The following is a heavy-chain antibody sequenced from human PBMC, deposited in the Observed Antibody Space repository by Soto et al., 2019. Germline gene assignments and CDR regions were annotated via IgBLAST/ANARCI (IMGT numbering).Heavy chain of an antibody. D-gene: IGHD2-2*01. CDR1: DGSISSYY. CDR3: ARTAAHPRPYYFDY. Sequence: SETLSLTCTVSDGSISSYYWSWIRQPPGKGLEWIGNIFYSGSTNYDPSLKSRVTISLDTSKKQFSLNLSSVTAADTAVYYCARTAAHPRPYYFDYWGQGTRVTVSS. CDR2: IFYSGST. J-gene: IGHJ4*02. V-gene: IGHV4-59*08.